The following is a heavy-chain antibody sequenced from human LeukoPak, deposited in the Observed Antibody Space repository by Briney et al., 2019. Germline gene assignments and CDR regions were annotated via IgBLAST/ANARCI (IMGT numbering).Heavy chain of an antibody. V-gene: IGHV4-59*01. Sequence: SETLSLTCTVSGGSISSYYWSWIRQPPGKGLEWIGHISDCGDTNYNPSLKSRITISVDPSKNQFSLKLSSVTAADTAVYYCARDSYYDSSGYFNDTFDMWGQGTVVTVSS. CDR1: GGSISSYY. D-gene: IGHD3-22*01. J-gene: IGHJ3*02. CDR2: ISDCGDT. CDR3: ARDSYYDSSGYFNDTFDM.